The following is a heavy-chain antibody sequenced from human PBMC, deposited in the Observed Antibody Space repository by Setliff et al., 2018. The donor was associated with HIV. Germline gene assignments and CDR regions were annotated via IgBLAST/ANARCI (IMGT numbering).Heavy chain of an antibody. Sequence: SETLSLTCTVSGGSISSDNYYWSWIRQPAGKGLEWIGRIYTSGSTNYNPSLKSRVTISVDRSKNQFSLKLSSVTAADTAVYYCARDPVITMMVGPKFYFDYWGQGILVTVSS. CDR2: IYTSGST. CDR3: ARDPVITMMVGPKFYFDY. D-gene: IGHD3-22*01. CDR1: GGSISSDNYY. J-gene: IGHJ4*02. V-gene: IGHV4-61*02.